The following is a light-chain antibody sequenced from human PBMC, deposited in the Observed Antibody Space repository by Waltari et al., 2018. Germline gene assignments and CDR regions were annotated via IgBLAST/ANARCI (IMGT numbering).Light chain of an antibody. CDR2: DAS. CDR3: QHRAT. V-gene: IGKV3-11*01. Sequence: PGERATLSCRTSQSVGVYLSWYQQKPGQPPRLLIFDASNRAPGIPARFSGSASGTDFTLTISRLEPDDFAVYYCQHRATFGPGTKVDI. J-gene: IGKJ3*01. CDR1: QSVGVY.